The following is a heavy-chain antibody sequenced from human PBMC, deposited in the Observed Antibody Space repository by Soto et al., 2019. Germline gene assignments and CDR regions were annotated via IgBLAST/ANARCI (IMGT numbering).Heavy chain of an antibody. J-gene: IGHJ5*02. Sequence: QVHLEQWGAGLLKPSETLSLTCAIYGSSLGAFHWTWIRQPPGKGLEWIGELIHGGSTTYNPSLKSRVNISMDTSKNQLSLRLTSVTAADTAVYYCARDPSGHPPLYRFDPWGQGTLVTVSS. CDR3: ARDPSGHPPLYRFDP. CDR1: GSSLGAFH. CDR2: LIHGGST. V-gene: IGHV4-34*12. D-gene: IGHD1-26*01.